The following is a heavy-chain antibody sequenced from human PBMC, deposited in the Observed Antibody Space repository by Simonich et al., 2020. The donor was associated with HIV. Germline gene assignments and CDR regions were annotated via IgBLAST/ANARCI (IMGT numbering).Heavy chain of an antibody. J-gene: IGHJ3*02. V-gene: IGHV1-69*10. D-gene: IGHD2-2*01. Sequence: QVQLVQSGAEGKKPGSSVKVSCKASGGTFSNYAFSWVRQAPGQGFEWMGGVTPILAKVNYTQRFQGRVTITADKSTSTAYMELSSLRSEDTAIYYCASTPLRPAAILFAGAFDIWGQGTMVTVSS. CDR1: GGTFSNYA. CDR2: VTPILAKV. CDR3: ASTPLRPAAILFAGAFDI.